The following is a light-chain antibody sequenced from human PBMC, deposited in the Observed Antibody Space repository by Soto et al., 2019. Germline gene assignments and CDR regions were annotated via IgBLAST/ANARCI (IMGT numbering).Light chain of an antibody. CDR1: QGISSY. CDR3: QQYNSYRKT. J-gene: IGKJ1*01. CDR2: AAS. Sequence: AIRMTQSPSSFSASTGDRVTITCRASQGISSYLAWYQQKPGKAPKLLIYAASTLQSGVPSRFSGSGSGTEFTLTISSLQPDDFATYYCQQYNSYRKTFGQGTKVDIK. V-gene: IGKV1-8*01.